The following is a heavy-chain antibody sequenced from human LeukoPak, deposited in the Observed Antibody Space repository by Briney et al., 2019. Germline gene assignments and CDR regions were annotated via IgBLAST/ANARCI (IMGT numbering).Heavy chain of an antibody. Sequence: SETLSLTCTVSGGSISSYYWSWIRQPPGKGLEWIGYIYYSGSTNYNPSLKSRVTISADTSKNQFSLKLSSVTAADTAVYYCARGVTAMGGGAFDIWGQGTMVTVSS. CDR3: ARGVTAMGGGAFDI. J-gene: IGHJ3*02. D-gene: IGHD5-18*01. CDR1: GGSISSYY. V-gene: IGHV4-59*08. CDR2: IYYSGST.